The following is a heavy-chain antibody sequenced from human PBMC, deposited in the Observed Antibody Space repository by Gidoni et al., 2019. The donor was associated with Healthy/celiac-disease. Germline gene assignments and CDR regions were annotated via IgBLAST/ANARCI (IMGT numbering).Heavy chain of an antibody. Sequence: EVQLVESGGGLVQPGGSLRLSCSASGFTFSRYAMHWVRQAPGKGLEYVSAISSNGGSTYYADSVKGRFTISRDNSKNTLYLQRSSLRAEDTAVYYCVKEEPKDYYDSSGYSYWGQGTLVTVSS. J-gene: IGHJ4*02. CDR3: VKEEPKDYYDSSGYSY. CDR1: GFTFSRYA. CDR2: ISSNGGST. V-gene: IGHV3-64D*06. D-gene: IGHD3-22*01.